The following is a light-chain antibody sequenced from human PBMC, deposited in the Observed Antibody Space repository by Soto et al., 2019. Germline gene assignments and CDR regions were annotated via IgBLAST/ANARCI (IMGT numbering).Light chain of an antibody. Sequence: EVVMTQSPATLSVSPGDRATLSCRASQSVHNNLAWYQQKPGQAPRLLIFDTSTRATDIPIRFTGGGSGTALTLTISILQSEDSAVYYCQQYEIWPLTFGGGTKVEIK. CDR1: QSVHNN. CDR3: QQYEIWPLT. J-gene: IGKJ4*01. V-gene: IGKV3-15*01. CDR2: DTS.